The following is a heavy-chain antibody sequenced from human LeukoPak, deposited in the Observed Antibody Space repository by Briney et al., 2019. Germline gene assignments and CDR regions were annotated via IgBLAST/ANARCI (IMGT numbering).Heavy chain of an antibody. CDR2: MYLSGTT. V-gene: IGHV4-4*02. J-gene: IGHJ4*02. CDR1: GDSINRLDL. D-gene: IGHD3-22*01. CDR3: AGLVGRYSSGLYYYYFDY. Sequence: PSGTLSLTCTVSGDSINRLDLWSWVRQPPGKGLERIGEMYLSGTTHSNPSVKSRVTISIDKSKNQFFLNLSSVTAADTAVYYCAGLVGRYSSGLYYYYFDYWGQGTLVTVSS.